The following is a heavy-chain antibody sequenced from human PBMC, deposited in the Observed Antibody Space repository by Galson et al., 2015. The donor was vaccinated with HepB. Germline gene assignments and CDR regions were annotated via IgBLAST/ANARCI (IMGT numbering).Heavy chain of an antibody. J-gene: IGHJ4*02. CDR2: IYTSGST. CDR1: GGSISSGSYY. V-gene: IGHV4-61*02. Sequence: SLTCTVSGGSISSGSYYWSWIRQPAEKGLEWIGRIYTSGSTNYNPSLKSRVTMSVDTSKNQLSLKLSSVTAADTAVYYCARERPPSEEGATPLFDYWGQGTLVTVSS. D-gene: IGHD1-26*01. CDR3: ARERPPSEEGATPLFDY.